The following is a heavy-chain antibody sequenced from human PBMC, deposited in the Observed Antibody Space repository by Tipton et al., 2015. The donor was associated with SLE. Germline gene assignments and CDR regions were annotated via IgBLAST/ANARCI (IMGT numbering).Heavy chain of an antibody. CDR2: IKQDGSEK. J-gene: IGHJ4*02. CDR3: ARDHRGYSGGYSGYFDY. Sequence: SLRLSCAASGFTFSSYWMSWVRQAPGKGLEWVANIKQDGSEKYYVDSVKGRFTISRDNAKNSLYLQMNSLRAEDTAVYYCARDHRGYSGGYSGYFDYWGQGTLVTVSS. V-gene: IGHV3-7*01. D-gene: IGHD1-26*01. CDR1: GFTFSSYW.